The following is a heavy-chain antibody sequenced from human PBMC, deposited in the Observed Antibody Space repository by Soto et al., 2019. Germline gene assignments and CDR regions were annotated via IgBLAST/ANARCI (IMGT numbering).Heavy chain of an antibody. CDR3: AKEWKPLDSRTFDY. Sequence: GSLRLSCAASGFTFSSYAMSCVLQAPGKGLEWVSAISGSGGSTYYADSVKGRFTISRDNSKNTLYLQMNSLRAEDTAVYYCAKEWKPLDSRTFDYWGQGTLVTSPQ. V-gene: IGHV3-23*01. D-gene: IGHD3-22*01. J-gene: IGHJ4*02. CDR2: ISGSGGST. CDR1: GFTFSSYA.